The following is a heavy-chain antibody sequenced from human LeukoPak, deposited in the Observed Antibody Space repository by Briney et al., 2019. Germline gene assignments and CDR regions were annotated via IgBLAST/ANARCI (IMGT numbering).Heavy chain of an antibody. CDR2: ISYDGSNK. D-gene: IGHD3-10*01. CDR3: AKGEGITMVRGVTPFDY. CDR1: GFTFSSYG. Sequence: GGSLRLSCAASGFTFSSYGMHWVRQAPGKGLEWVAVISYDGSNKYYADSVKGRFTISRDNSKNTLYLQMNSLRAEDTAVYYCAKGEGITMVRGVTPFDYWGQGTLVTVSS. V-gene: IGHV3-30*18. J-gene: IGHJ4*02.